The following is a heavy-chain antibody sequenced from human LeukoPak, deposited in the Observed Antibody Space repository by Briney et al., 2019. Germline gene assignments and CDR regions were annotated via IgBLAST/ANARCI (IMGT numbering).Heavy chain of an antibody. Sequence: PSETLSLTCTVSGGSISSYYWSWIRQPPGGGLEWIGYVFDSGSTNYNPSLKSRVTISVDTSTKQFSLRLSSVTAADTAVYYCARLYQQSKWKYYYYYMDVWGKGTAVTVSS. CDR2: VFDSGST. CDR3: ARLYQQSKWKYYYYYMDV. CDR1: GGSISSYY. D-gene: IGHD1-1*01. V-gene: IGHV4-59*01. J-gene: IGHJ6*03.